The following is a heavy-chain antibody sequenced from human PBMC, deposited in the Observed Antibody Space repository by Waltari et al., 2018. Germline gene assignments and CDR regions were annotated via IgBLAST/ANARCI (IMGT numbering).Heavy chain of an antibody. CDR1: GDSVSSSYL. J-gene: IGHJ5*02. V-gene: IGHV4-4*02. Sequence: QLQLQESGPGLVKPSGTVSLSCAVSGDSVSSSYLWNWVRQSPQRGLEWIGQVHGSGRTNYNPSFASRFTVSLDTSKNLFSLKVTSATAADTAVYYCARDRGRGLYLDTWGPGTLVTVSP. CDR2: VHGSGRT. D-gene: IGHD2-15*01. CDR3: ARDRGRGLYLDT.